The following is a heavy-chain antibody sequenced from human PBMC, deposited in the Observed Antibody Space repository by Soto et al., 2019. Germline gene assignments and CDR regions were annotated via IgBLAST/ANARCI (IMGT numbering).Heavy chain of an antibody. J-gene: IGHJ4*02. V-gene: IGHV4-30-4*01. CDR2: IYYSGST. Sequence: SETLSLTCTVSGGSISSGDYYWSWIRQPPGKGLEWIGYIYYSGSTYYNPSLKSRVTISVDTSKNQFSLKLSSVTAADTAVYYCVGSVQAADRFDYWGQGTLVTVSS. CDR1: GGSISSGDYY. CDR3: VGSVQAADRFDY. D-gene: IGHD6-13*01.